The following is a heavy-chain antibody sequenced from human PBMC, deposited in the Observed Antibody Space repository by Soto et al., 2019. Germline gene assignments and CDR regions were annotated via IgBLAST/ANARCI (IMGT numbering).Heavy chain of an antibody. CDR1: GGSISSGDYY. V-gene: IGHV4-30-4*01. D-gene: IGHD2-21*02. J-gene: IGHJ6*02. CDR3: ARWHCGGDCYSPPPYHRYYGLDV. CDR2: TYYSGST. Sequence: PSETLSLTCTVSGGSISSGDYYWNWIRQPPGKGLEWIGYTYYSGSTYHNPSLKSRVTMSVDTSKNQFSLKVNSVTAADTAVYFCARWHCGGDCYSPPPYHRYYGLDVWGQGATVTVSS.